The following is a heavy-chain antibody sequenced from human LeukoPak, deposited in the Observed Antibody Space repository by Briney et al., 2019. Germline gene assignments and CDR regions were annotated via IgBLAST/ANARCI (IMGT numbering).Heavy chain of an antibody. V-gene: IGHV3-23*01. Sequence: PGGSLRPSCEASGFTFSRYAMSWFRQAPGKGLEWAPGINVSGGSTNYADSVKGRFTISRDNSKSTLFLQMNSLRAEDTAVYYCVKEMGSSWYFFDFWGQGTLVTVSS. CDR3: VKEMGSSWYFFDF. CDR2: INVSGGST. CDR1: GFTFSRYA. J-gene: IGHJ4*02. D-gene: IGHD6-13*01.